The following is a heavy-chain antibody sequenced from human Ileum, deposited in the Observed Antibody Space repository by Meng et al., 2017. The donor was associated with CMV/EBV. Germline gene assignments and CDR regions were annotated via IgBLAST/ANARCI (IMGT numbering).Heavy chain of an antibody. CDR2: ISQTSTYI. Sequence: VPLVGSGGDLVKPGGSLRISCAATGFTFSDYNLTWIRQAPGKAPEWLSYISQTSTYINYAESVKGRFTISRDNAQNSVSLQMTSLEPEDTAVYYCSSDPRTLDYWGQGTLVTVSS. CDR3: SSDPRTLDY. CDR1: GFTFSDYN. V-gene: IGHV3-11*05. J-gene: IGHJ4*02.